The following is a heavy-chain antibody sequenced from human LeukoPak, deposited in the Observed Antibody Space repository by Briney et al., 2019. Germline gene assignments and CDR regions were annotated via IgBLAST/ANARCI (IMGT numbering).Heavy chain of an antibody. CDR1: GGTFSSYA. D-gene: IGHD1-26*01. CDR3: ARDSADGIAFKGPPYYYYMDV. V-gene: IGHV1-69*13. Sequence: GASVKVSCKASGGTFSSYAISWVRQAPGQGLEWMGGIIPIFGTANYAQKFQGRVTITADESTSTAYMELSSLRSEDTAVYYCARDSADGIAFKGPPYYYYMDVWGKGTTVTVSS. CDR2: IIPIFGTA. J-gene: IGHJ6*03.